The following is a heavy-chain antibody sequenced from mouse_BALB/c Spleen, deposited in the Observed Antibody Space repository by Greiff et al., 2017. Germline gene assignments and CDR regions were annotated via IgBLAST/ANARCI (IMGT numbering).Heavy chain of an antibody. V-gene: IGHV2-6-4*01. CDR3: AGAPSIYYDPGSAMDY. CDR2: IWGGGST. CDR1: GFSLSRYS. J-gene: IGHJ4*01. Sequence: QVQLKESGPGLVAPSQSLSITCTVSGFSLSRYSVHWVRQPPGKGLEWLGMIWGGGSTDYNSALKSRLSISKDNSKSQVFLKMNSLQTDDTAMYYCAGAPSIYYDPGSAMDYWGQGTSVTVSS. D-gene: IGHD2-4*01.